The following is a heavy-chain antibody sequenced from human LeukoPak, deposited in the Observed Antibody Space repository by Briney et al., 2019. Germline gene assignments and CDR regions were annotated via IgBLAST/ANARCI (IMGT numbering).Heavy chain of an antibody. J-gene: IGHJ4*02. Sequence: GGSLRLSCAASGITFSSYAMSWVRQAPGRGLEWVSAISDSGGSTYYADSVKGRFTISRDKSKNTLYLQMNSLRAEDTAVYYCARSLRQWLADYFDYWGQGTLVTVSS. V-gene: IGHV3-23*01. CDR3: ARSLRQWLADYFDY. D-gene: IGHD6-19*01. CDR1: GITFSSYA. CDR2: ISDSGGST.